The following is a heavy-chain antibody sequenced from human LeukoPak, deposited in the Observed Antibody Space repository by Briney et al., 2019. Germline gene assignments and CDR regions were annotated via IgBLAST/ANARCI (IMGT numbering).Heavy chain of an antibody. V-gene: IGHV3-23*01. CDR3: AKVERPWIQLWFPFDY. J-gene: IGHJ4*02. Sequence: GGSLRLSCAASGFTFSSYAMSWVRQAPGKGLEWVSAISGIGGSTYYADSVKGRFTISRDNSKNTLYLQMNSLRAEDAAVYYCAKVERPWIQLWFPFDYWGEGTLVTVSS. CDR2: ISGIGGST. CDR1: GFTFSSYA. D-gene: IGHD5-18*01.